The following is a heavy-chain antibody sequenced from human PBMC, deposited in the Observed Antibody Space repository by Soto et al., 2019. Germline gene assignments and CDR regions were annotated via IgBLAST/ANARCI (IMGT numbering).Heavy chain of an antibody. CDR1: GLTFRDSG. D-gene: IGHD1-1*01. Sequence: QVQLVESGGGVVQPGTSLRLSCVVSGLTFRDSGMHWVRQAPGKGLEWVAVISFDGSERHYRDSVKGRFSISRDNSRNNLSLKMNSLRGDDPAVYYCANENDGVRYYYGMDVWGQGSTVTVSS. CDR3: ANENDGVRYYYGMDV. CDR2: ISFDGSER. J-gene: IGHJ6*02. V-gene: IGHV3-30*18.